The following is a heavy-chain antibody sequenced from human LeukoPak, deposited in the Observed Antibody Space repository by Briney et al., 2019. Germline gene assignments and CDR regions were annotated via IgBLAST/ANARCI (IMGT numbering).Heavy chain of an antibody. J-gene: IGHJ4*02. CDR2: ISSSGSTI. CDR1: GFTFSRYS. Sequence: GGSLRLSCPASGFTFSRYSMNWVRQAPGKGLEWVSYISSSGSTIYYADSVKGRFTISRDNAKNSLYLQMNSLRAEDTAVYYCARVGGNDSSGYYYKALDYWGQGTLVTVSS. CDR3: ARVGGNDSSGYYYKALDY. D-gene: IGHD3-22*01. V-gene: IGHV3-48*03.